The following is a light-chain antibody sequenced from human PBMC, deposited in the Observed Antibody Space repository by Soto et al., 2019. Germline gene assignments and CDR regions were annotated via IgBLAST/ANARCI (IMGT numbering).Light chain of an antibody. CDR1: SSDVGGYNY. CDR2: DVS. J-gene: IGLJ1*01. Sequence: QSALTQPASVSGSPGQPITISCTGTSSDVGGYNYVSWYQQHPGKAPKVMIYDVSNRPSGVSNRFSGSKSGNTASLTISGLQAEDEADYYCNSYTTSSTDVFGTGTKLTVL. V-gene: IGLV2-14*01. CDR3: NSYTTSSTDV.